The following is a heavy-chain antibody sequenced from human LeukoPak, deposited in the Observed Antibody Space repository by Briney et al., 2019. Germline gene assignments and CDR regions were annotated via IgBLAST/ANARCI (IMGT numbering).Heavy chain of an antibody. CDR2: INAGNGNT. CDR3: ARVHDYGDTYASDI. V-gene: IGHV1-3*01. J-gene: IGHJ3*02. D-gene: IGHD4-17*01. CDR1: GYTFTNYA. Sequence: ASVKVSCKASGYTFTNYAMHWVRQAPGQRLEWMGWINAGNGNTKYSQKFQGRVTITSDTSASTAYMELSSLRSEDTAVYYCARVHDYGDTYASDIWGQGTMVTVSS.